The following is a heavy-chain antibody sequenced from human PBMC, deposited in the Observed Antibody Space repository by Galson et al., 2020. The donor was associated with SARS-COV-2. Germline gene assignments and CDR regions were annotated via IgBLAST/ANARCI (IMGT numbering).Heavy chain of an antibody. CDR1: GGSISSSSYY. Sequence: ASETLSLTCTVSGGSISSSSYYWGWIRPPPGKGLEWIGSIYYSGSTYYNPSLKSRVTISVDTTKNQFSLKLSSVTAADTAVYYCASEGLRLGELSLYAFDIWGQGTMVTVSS. D-gene: IGHD3-16*02. CDR3: ASEGLRLGELSLYAFDI. V-gene: IGHV4-39*07. CDR2: IYYSGST. J-gene: IGHJ3*02.